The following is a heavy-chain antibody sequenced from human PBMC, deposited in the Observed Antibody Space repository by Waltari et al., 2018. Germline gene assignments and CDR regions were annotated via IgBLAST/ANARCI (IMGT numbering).Heavy chain of an antibody. CDR3: ARQYYDILTGYYRFDY. V-gene: IGHV2-70*16. Sequence: QVTLKESGPVLVKPTQTLTLTCTFSGFSLSTSGMCVSWIRQPPGKALEWLARIDWDDDKFYSTSLKTRLTISKDTSKNQVVLTMTNMDHVDTATYYCARQYYDILTGYYRFDYWGQGTLVTVSS. CDR1: GFSLSTSGMC. J-gene: IGHJ4*02. CDR2: IDWDDDK. D-gene: IGHD3-9*01.